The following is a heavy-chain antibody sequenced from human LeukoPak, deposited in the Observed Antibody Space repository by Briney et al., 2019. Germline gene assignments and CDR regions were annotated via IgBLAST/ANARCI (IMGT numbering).Heavy chain of an antibody. CDR3: AKRDLQDYGDYEITRGEAYYFDY. J-gene: IGHJ4*02. D-gene: IGHD4-17*01. CDR2: ISGSGGST. V-gene: IGHV3-23*01. Sequence: GGSLRLSCAASGFTFSSYAMSWVRQAPGKGLEWVSAISGSGGSTYYADSVKGRFTISRDNSKNTLYLQMNSLRAEDTAVYYCAKRDLQDYGDYEITRGEAYYFDYWGQGTLVTVSS. CDR1: GFTFSSYA.